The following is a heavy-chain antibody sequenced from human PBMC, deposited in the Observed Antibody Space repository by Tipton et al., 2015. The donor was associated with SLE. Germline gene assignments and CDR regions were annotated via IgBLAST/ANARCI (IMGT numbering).Heavy chain of an antibody. D-gene: IGHD3-10*01. CDR1: GGSISGGSYY. CDR3: ASGEGDPKYFDY. V-gene: IGHV4-61*02. Sequence: TLSLTCTVSGGSISGGSYYWSWIRQPAGKGLEWIGRIYTSGSTTYNPSLKSRVTISGDTPKNRFSLKLSSVTAADTAIYYCASGEGDPKYFDYWGQGTLVTVSS. J-gene: IGHJ4*02. CDR2: IYTSGST.